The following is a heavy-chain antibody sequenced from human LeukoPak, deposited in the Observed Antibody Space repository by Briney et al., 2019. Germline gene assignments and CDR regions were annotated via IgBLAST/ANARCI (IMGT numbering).Heavy chain of an antibody. D-gene: IGHD5-18*01. Sequence: GGSLRLPCAVSGFTFSSYGMSWVRQAPGKGLEWVSSISSSGTYKYYADSVKGRFTISRDNAKNSLYLQMNSLRAEDTAVYYCARGSYGPDYGGQGTLVTVSS. CDR1: GFTFSSYG. CDR3: ARGSYGPDY. CDR2: ISSSGTYK. J-gene: IGHJ4*02. V-gene: IGHV3-21*01.